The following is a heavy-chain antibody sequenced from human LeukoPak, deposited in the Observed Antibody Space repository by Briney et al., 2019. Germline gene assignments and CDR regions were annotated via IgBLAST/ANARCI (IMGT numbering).Heavy chain of an antibody. CDR2: IYYSGST. CDR3: ARSDGYNYFDY. CDR1: GGFISSYY. J-gene: IGHJ4*02. D-gene: IGHD3-22*01. Sequence: PSETLSLTCTVSGGFISSYYWSWIRQPPGKGLEWIGYIYYSGSTNYNPSLKSRVTISVDTSKNQFSLKLSSVTAADTAVYYCARSDGYNYFDYWGQGTLVTVSS. V-gene: IGHV4-59*01.